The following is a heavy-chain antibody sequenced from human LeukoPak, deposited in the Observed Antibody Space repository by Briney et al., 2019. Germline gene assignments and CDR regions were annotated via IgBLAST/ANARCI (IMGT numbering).Heavy chain of an antibody. J-gene: IGHJ5*02. CDR3: ARDPGQQLPRGWFDP. Sequence: PSETLSLTCAVYGGSFSGYYWSWIRQPPGKGLEWIGEINHSGSTNYNPSLKSRVTISVDTSKNQFSLKLSSVTAADTAVYYCARDPGQQLPRGWFDPWGQGTLVTVSS. V-gene: IGHV4-34*01. D-gene: IGHD6-13*01. CDR2: INHSGST. CDR1: GGSFSGYY.